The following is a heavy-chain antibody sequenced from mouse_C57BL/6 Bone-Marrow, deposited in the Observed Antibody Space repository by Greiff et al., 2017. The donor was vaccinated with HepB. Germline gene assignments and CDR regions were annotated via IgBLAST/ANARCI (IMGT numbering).Heavy chain of an antibody. Sequence: QVQLKESGAELARPGASVKLSCKASGYTFTSYGISWVKQRTGQGLEWIGEIYPRSGNTYYNEKFKGKATLTADKSSSTAYMELRSLTSDDSAVYFCARAVEYYGSSYWGQGTTLTVSS. CDR1: GYTFTSYG. CDR3: ARAVEYYGSSY. V-gene: IGHV1-81*01. J-gene: IGHJ2*01. CDR2: IYPRSGNT. D-gene: IGHD1-1*01.